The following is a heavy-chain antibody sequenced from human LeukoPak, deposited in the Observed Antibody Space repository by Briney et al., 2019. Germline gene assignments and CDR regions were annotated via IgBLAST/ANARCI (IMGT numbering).Heavy chain of an antibody. J-gene: IGHJ4*02. D-gene: IGHD2-2*01. V-gene: IGHV5-51*01. CDR3: ARRVYCSSTSCYGYFDY. CDR1: GYSFTSYW. Sequence: GESLKISCKGSGYSFTSYWIGWVRQMPGKGLEWMGIIYPGDSDTRYSPSFQGQVTISADKSISTAYLQWSSLKASDTAMYYCARRVYCSSTSCYGYFDYWGQGTLVTVSS. CDR2: IYPGDSDT.